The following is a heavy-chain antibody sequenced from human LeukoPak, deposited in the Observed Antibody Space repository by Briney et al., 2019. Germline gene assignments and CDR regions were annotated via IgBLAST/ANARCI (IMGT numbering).Heavy chain of an antibody. CDR1: GYTFTGYY. J-gene: IGHJ4*02. D-gene: IGHD4-17*01. V-gene: IGHV1-2*06. CDR2: INPNSGGT. Sequence: ASVKVSCNASGYTFTGYYMHWVRQAPGQGLEWMGRINPNSGGTNYAQKFQGRVTMTRDTSISTAYMELSGLRSDDTAVYYCAMGSTVTTSPHFDYWGQGTLVTVSS. CDR3: AMGSTVTTSPHFDY.